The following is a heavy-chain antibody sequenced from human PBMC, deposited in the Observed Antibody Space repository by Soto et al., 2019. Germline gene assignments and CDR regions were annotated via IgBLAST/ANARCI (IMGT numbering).Heavy chain of an antibody. CDR2: IIPIFGTA. Sequence: EASVKVSCKASGGTFSSYAISWVRQAPGQGPEWMGGIIPIFGTANYAQKFQGRVTITADESTSTAYMELSSLRSVDTAVYYCARAKSGYSYGYYYYYGMDVWGQGTTVTVSS. J-gene: IGHJ6*02. V-gene: IGHV1-69*13. CDR1: GGTFSSYA. D-gene: IGHD5-18*01. CDR3: ARAKSGYSYGYYYYYGMDV.